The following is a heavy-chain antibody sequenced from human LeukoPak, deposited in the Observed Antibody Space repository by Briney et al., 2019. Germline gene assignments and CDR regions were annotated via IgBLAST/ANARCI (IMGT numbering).Heavy chain of an antibody. D-gene: IGHD6-19*01. CDR1: GFTFNSYA. CDR2: IDSGGGST. Sequence: GGSLRLSCAASGFTFNSYAMSWVRQAPGPGLEGVSGIDSGGGSTYYADSVKGRFTVSRDNSKNTLYLQMNSLRAEDTAIYFCAKAGKYTSGWYPNWGQGALVTVSS. V-gene: IGHV3-23*01. CDR3: AKAGKYTSGWYPN. J-gene: IGHJ4*02.